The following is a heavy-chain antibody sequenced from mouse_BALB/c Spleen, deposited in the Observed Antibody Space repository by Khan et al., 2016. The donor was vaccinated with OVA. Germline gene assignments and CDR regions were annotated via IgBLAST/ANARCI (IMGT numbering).Heavy chain of an antibody. CDR3: ARIKKIVATYFDY. CDR1: GYTFTSYW. J-gene: IGHJ2*01. V-gene: IGHV1S81*02. CDR2: TNPTNGRT. D-gene: IGHD1-1*01. Sequence: VELVESGAELVKAGASVKMSCKASGYTFTSYWMHWVKQRLGQGLAWFAETNPTNGRTYYNEKFKSKATLTVDKSSSTAYMLLSGPTFEDSAVYYCARIKKIVATYFDYWGQGTTRTVSS.